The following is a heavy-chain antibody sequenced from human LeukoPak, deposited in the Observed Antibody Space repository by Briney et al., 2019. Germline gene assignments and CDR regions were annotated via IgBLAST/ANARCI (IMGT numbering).Heavy chain of an antibody. Sequence: PGGSLRLSCAASGFTFSTYTMNWVRQAPGKGLEWVSYISSSSSTIYYADSVKGRFTISRDNAKNSLDLQMNSLRAEDTAVYYCAGGGSYYNEAFDIWGQGTMVTVSS. D-gene: IGHD1-26*01. CDR2: ISSSSSTI. V-gene: IGHV3-48*01. CDR1: GFTFSTYT. CDR3: AGGGSYYNEAFDI. J-gene: IGHJ3*02.